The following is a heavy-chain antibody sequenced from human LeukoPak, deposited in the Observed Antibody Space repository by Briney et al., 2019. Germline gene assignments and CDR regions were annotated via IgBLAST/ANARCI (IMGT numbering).Heavy chain of an antibody. D-gene: IGHD5-18*01. CDR2: IIPIFGTA. CDR1: GGTFSSYA. Sequence: ASVRVSSKASGGTFSSYAISWVRQAPGQGLEWMGGIIPIFGTANYAQKFQGRVTINADESTSTAYMELSSLRSEDTAVYYCARGSGYSYGISVMDVWGQGTTVTVSS. V-gene: IGHV1-69*13. CDR3: ARGSGYSYGISVMDV. J-gene: IGHJ6*02.